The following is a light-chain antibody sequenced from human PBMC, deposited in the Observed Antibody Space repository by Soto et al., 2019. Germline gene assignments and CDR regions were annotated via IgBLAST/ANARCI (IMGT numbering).Light chain of an antibody. CDR3: QYYDSSLTLRV. V-gene: IGLV1-40*01. CDR1: SSNIGAGYD. J-gene: IGLJ1*01. Sequence: QSVLTQPPSVSGAPGQRVTISCTGSSSNIGAGYDVHWYQQLPGTAPKLLISANSNRPSGVPDRFSGSKSGTSASLAITGLQADDEADYYCQYYDSSLTLRVFGTGTKLTVL. CDR2: ANS.